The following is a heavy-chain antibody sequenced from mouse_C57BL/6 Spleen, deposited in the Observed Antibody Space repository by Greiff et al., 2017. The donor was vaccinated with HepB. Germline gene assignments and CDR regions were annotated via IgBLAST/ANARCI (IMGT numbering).Heavy chain of an antibody. V-gene: IGHV2-6*01. Sequence: VKLVESGPGLVAPSQSLSITCTVSGFSLTSYGVDWVRQSPGKGLEWLGVIWGVGSTNYNSALKSRLSISKDNSKSQVFLKMNSLQTDDTAMYYCARDYYGSSYDWYFDVWGTGTTVTVSS. CDR3: ARDYYGSSYDWYFDV. J-gene: IGHJ1*03. CDR1: GFSLTSYG. CDR2: IWGVGST. D-gene: IGHD1-1*01.